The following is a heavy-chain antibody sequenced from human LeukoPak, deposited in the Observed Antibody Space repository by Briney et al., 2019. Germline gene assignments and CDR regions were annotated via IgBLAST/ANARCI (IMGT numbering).Heavy chain of an antibody. J-gene: IGHJ4*02. V-gene: IGHV4-59*02. Sequence: SETLSLTCTVSGGSVSSYYWSWIRQPPGKGLEWVGDIYYSGSTNYNPSLKSRVTISVDTSKNQFSLKLSSVTAADTAVYYCARGKWHYYFDYWGQGTLVTVSS. CDR3: ARGKWHYYFDY. D-gene: IGHD5-12*01. CDR2: IYYSGST. CDR1: GGSVSSYY.